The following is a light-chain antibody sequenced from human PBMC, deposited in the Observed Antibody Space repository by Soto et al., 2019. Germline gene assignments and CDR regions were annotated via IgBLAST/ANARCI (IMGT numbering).Light chain of an antibody. CDR2: EGS. CDR3: CSYAGSSTYV. J-gene: IGLJ1*01. CDR1: SSDVGTYNL. Sequence: QSALTHPASVSWSPGPSITISCTGTSSDVGTYNLVSWYQHHPGKAPKLMIYEGSKRPSGVSNRFSGSKSGNTASLTISGLQAEDEADYYCCSYAGSSTYVFGTGTKLTVL. V-gene: IGLV2-23*01.